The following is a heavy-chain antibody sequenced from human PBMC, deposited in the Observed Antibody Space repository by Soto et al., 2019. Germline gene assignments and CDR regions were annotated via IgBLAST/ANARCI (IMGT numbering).Heavy chain of an antibody. J-gene: IGHJ4*02. CDR1: GGSSSSGGYY. V-gene: IGHV4-31*03. CDR3: ALSQRAWTAPDPFDY. CDR2: IYYSVST. Sequence: SETVSLTCTVSGGSSSSGGYYWSWILHHPGKGLEWIGYIYYSVSTYYNPSLKSRVTISVDTSKNQFSLKLSSVTPADTAVYYCALSQRAWTAPDPFDYWGPGTIVTVSS. D-gene: IGHD1-1*01.